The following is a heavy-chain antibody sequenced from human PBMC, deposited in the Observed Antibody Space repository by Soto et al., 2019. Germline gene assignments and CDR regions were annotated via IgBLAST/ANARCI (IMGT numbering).Heavy chain of an antibody. V-gene: IGHV3-73*02. CDR2: IRYKANSYAT. CDR1: GFTFSGSA. CDR3: TRLYCGGDCDFDS. D-gene: IGHD2-21*02. Sequence: EVQLVESGGGLDQPGGSLKLSCAASGFTFSGSAMHWVRQASGKGLEWVGRIRYKANSYATAFTASVKGRLTIPRDDSKNTAYLQMNSLKTEDTAVYYCTRLYCGGDCDFDSWGQGTLVTVSS. J-gene: IGHJ4*02.